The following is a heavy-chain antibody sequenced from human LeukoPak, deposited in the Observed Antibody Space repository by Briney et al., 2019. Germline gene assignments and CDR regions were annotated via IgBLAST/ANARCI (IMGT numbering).Heavy chain of an antibody. J-gene: IGHJ4*02. CDR3: ARENPIAVASYFDY. CDR1: GFTFSSYA. V-gene: IGHV3-30*04. CDR2: ISYDGSNK. Sequence: GGSLRLSCAASGFTFSSYAMHWVRQAPGKGLEWVAVISYDGSNKYYADSVKGRFTISRDNSKNTLYLQMNSLRAEDTAVYYCARENPIAVASYFDYWGQGTLVTVSS. D-gene: IGHD6-19*01.